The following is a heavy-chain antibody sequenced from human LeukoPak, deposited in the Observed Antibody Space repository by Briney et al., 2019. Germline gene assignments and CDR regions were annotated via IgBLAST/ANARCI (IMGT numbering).Heavy chain of an antibody. J-gene: IGHJ4*02. Sequence: ASETLSLTCTVSGGSISSGSYYWSWIRQPAGKGLEWIGRIYTSGSTNYNPSLKSRVTISVDTSKNQFSLKLSSVTAADTAVYYCARDMYGDGLDYWGQGTLVTVSS. V-gene: IGHV4-61*02. CDR2: IYTSGST. D-gene: IGHD4-17*01. CDR1: GGSISSGSYY. CDR3: ARDMYGDGLDY.